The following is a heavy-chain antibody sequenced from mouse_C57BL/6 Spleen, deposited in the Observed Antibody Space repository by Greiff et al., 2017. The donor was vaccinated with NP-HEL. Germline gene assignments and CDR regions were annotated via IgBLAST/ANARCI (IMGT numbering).Heavy chain of an antibody. V-gene: IGHV5-9*01. CDR1: GFTFSSYT. CDR2: ISGGGGNT. CDR3: AREGGYYGYFDV. Sequence: EVQRVESGGGLVKPGGSLKLSCAASGFTFSSYTMSWVRQTPEKRLEWVATISGGGGNTYYPDSVKGRFTISRDNAKNTLYLQMSSLRSEDTALYYCAREGGYYGYFDVWGTGTTVTVSS. D-gene: IGHD1-1*02. J-gene: IGHJ1*03.